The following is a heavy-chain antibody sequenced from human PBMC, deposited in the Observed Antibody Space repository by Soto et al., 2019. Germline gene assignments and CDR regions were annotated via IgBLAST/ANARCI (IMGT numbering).Heavy chain of an antibody. Sequence: PGGSLRLSCAASGFSFSSYSMNWVRQAPGKGLEWVSSISSSSSYIYYADSVKGQFTISRDNAKNSLYLQMNSLRAEDTAVYYCARPLSYYDSRGYYGYWGLGTLVTVSS. V-gene: IGHV3-21*01. CDR1: GFSFSSYS. CDR3: ARPLSYYDSRGYYGY. CDR2: ISSSSSYI. D-gene: IGHD3-22*01. J-gene: IGHJ4*02.